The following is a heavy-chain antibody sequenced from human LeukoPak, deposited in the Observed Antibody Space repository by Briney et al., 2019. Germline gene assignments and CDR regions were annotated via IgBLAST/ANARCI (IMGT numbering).Heavy chain of an antibody. V-gene: IGHV3-30-3*01. CDR1: GFTFSSYA. CDR3: ARAHPGDYDYVWGSYRYDDFDY. Sequence: HTGGPLSPSCAAPGFTFSSYALHGVRKPPGKGLGGEAFISDDGSNKYYADSVKGRFTISRDNSKNTLYLQMNSLRAEDTAVYYCARAHPGDYDYVWGSYRYDDFDYWGQGTLVTVSS. J-gene: IGHJ4*02. D-gene: IGHD3-16*02. CDR2: ISDDGSNK.